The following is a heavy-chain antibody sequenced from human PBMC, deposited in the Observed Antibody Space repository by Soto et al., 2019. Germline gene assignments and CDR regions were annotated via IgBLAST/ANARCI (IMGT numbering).Heavy chain of an antibody. J-gene: IGHJ6*02. Sequence: SETLSLTCTVSGGSISSGGYYWSWIRQHPGKGLEWIGYIYYSGSTYYNPSLKSRVTISVDTSKNQFSLKLSSVTATDTAVYYCARDRSGSDYYYGMDVWGQGTTVTVSS. V-gene: IGHV4-31*03. CDR3: ARDRSGSDYYYGMDV. D-gene: IGHD6-25*01. CDR1: GGSISSGGYY. CDR2: IYYSGST.